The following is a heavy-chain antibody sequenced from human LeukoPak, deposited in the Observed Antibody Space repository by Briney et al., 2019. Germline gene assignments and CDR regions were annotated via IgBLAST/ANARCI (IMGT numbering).Heavy chain of an antibody. Sequence: GGSLRLSCAASGFVFSDYCMTWVRQAPGKGLEWVSYISNRHGKVYYADSVKGRFPISRDNAKNSLYLQMNGLRAEDTAMYYCARDRDFFGSGRARNGRDFFDYWGQGTLVAVSS. V-gene: IGHV3-48*01. CDR2: ISNRHGKV. D-gene: IGHD3-10*01. J-gene: IGHJ4*02. CDR1: GFVFSDYC. CDR3: ARDRDFFGSGRARNGRDFFDY.